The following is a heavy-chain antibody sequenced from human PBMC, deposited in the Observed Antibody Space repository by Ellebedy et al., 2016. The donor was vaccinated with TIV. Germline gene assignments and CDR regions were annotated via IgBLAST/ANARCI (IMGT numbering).Heavy chain of an antibody. CDR3: ARDRPLLRVAANDY. J-gene: IGHJ4*02. V-gene: IGHV1-69*13. CDR1: GGTFSSYA. D-gene: IGHD6-13*01. CDR2: IIPLFGTT. Sequence: SVKVSXKASGGTFSSYAISWVRQAPGQGLEWMGGIIPLFGTTNYAQKFQGRVTITADESTSAAYMELSSLRSEDTAVYYCARDRPLLRVAANDYWGQGTLVTVSS.